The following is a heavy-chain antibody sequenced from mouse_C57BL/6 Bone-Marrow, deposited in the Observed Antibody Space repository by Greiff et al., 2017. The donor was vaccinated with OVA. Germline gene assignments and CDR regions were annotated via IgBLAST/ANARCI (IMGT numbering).Heavy chain of an antibody. J-gene: IGHJ3*01. V-gene: IGHV1-42*01. Sequence: VQLQQSGPELVKPGASVKISCKASGYSFTGYYMNWVKQSPEKSLEWIGEIIPSTGGTTYNQKFKAKATLTVDKSSSTAYMQLKSLTSEDSAVYYCARTYDYEFAYWGQGTLVTVSA. CDR2: IIPSTGGT. CDR1: GYSFTGYY. D-gene: IGHD2-4*01. CDR3: ARTYDYEFAY.